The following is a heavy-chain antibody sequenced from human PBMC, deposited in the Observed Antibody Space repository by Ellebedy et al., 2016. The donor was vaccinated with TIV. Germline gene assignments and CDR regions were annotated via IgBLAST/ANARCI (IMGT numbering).Heavy chain of an antibody. CDR2: IRQEGDEI. CDR1: GFNFRSYW. Sequence: GESLKISCAASGFNFRSYWMAWVRQAPGKGLEWVAKIRQEGDEIYYVESVKGRFTISRENGKNSLFLQMNSLRVEDTAVYYGARRASYGDYAVQVNPWFDPWGQGTLVTVSS. J-gene: IGHJ5*02. CDR3: ARRASYGDYAVQVNPWFDP. D-gene: IGHD4-17*01. V-gene: IGHV3-7*01.